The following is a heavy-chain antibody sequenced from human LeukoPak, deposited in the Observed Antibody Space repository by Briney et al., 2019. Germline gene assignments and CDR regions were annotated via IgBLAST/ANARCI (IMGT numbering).Heavy chain of an antibody. V-gene: IGHV3-7*01. D-gene: IGHD1-14*01. J-gene: IGHJ6*03. Sequence: GGSLRLSCAASGFTLSSYWMTWVRQAPGKGLEWVANIKQDGSEKYYVDSVKGRFTISRDNAKNSLYLQMNSLRAEDTAVYYCATVRSNYNYCYTDVWGKGTTVTVSS. CDR1: GFTLSSYW. CDR3: ATVRSNYNYCYTDV. CDR2: IKQDGSEK.